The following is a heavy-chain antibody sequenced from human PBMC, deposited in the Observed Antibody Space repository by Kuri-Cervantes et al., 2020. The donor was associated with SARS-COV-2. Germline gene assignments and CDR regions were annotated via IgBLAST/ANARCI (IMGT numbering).Heavy chain of an antibody. J-gene: IGHJ4*02. CDR2: INHSGST. Sequence: ESLKISCAASGFTFSSYSMNWVRQPPGKGLEWIGEINHSGSTNYNPSLKSRVTISVDTSKNQFSLKLSSVTAADTAVYYCARRRGYSGYVDRPSYFDYWGQRTLVTVSS. CDR3: ARRRGYSGYVDRPSYFDY. D-gene: IGHD5-12*01. V-gene: IGHV4-34*01. CDR1: GFTFSSYS.